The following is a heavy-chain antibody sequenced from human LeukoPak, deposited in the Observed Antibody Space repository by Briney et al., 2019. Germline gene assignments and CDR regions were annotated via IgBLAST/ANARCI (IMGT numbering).Heavy chain of an antibody. CDR1: GGSISSGSYY. V-gene: IGHV4-61*02. CDR2: IYTSGST. CDR3: ARRRTMFGYFAGEFDY. J-gene: IGHJ4*02. D-gene: IGHD3-10*02. Sequence: PSETLSLTCTVSGGSISSGSYYWSWIRQPAGKGLEWIGRIYTSGSTNYNPSLKSRVTISVDTSKNQFSLKLSSVTAADTAVYYCARRRTMFGYFAGEFDYWGQGTLVTVSS.